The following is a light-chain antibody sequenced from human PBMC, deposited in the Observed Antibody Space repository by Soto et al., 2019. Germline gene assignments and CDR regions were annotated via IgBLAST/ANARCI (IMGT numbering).Light chain of an antibody. Sequence: DIQMTQSPSTLSASVGDRVTITCRASQSISTWLAWYQQKPGKAPKLLIYKASSLEGGVPSRFSGSESGTEFNITISSLQPDDFETYYCQQYNTYPLTFGGGTTVDIE. CDR1: QSISTW. CDR2: KAS. V-gene: IGKV1-5*03. J-gene: IGKJ4*01. CDR3: QQYNTYPLT.